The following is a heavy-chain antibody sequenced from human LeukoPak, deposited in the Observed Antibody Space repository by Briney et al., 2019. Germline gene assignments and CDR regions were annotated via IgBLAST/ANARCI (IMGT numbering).Heavy chain of an antibody. D-gene: IGHD2-15*01. J-gene: IGHJ5*02. CDR3: ARGRGGSWYDGEFDP. Sequence: GASVKVSCTASGYTFTGYYMHWVRQAPGQGLEWMGWINPNSGGTNYAQKFQGRVTMTRDTSISTAYMELSRLRSDDTAVYYCARGRGGSWYDGEFDPWGQGTLVTVSS. CDR2: INPNSGGT. V-gene: IGHV1-2*02. CDR1: GYTFTGYY.